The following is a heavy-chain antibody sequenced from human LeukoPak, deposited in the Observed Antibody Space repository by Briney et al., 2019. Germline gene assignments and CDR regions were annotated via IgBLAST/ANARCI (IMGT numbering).Heavy chain of an antibody. CDR3: AKDRAQGRYSSGWYYFDY. Sequence: GGSLRLSCAASGFTFSDYWMHWVRQAPGKGLEWVSAISGSGGSTYYADSVKGRFTISRDNSKNTLYLQMNSLRAEDTAVYYCAKDRAQGRYSSGWYYFDYWGQGTLVTVSS. D-gene: IGHD6-19*01. CDR1: GFTFSDYW. V-gene: IGHV3-23*01. J-gene: IGHJ4*02. CDR2: ISGSGGST.